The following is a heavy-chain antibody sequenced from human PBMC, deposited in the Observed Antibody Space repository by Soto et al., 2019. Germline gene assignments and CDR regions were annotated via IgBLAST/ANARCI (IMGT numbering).Heavy chain of an antibody. J-gene: IGHJ2*01. CDR1: GGSISSSSYY. V-gene: IGHV4-39*01. Sequence: QLQLQESGPGLVKPSETLSLTCTVSGGSISSSSYYWGWIRQPPGKGLEWIGSIYYSGSTYYNPSLKSRVTISVDTSKNQFCLKLSSVTAADTAVYYCASLPYYYDSSGYYPRLGGWYFDLWGRGTLVTVSS. CDR2: IYYSGST. CDR3: ASLPYYYDSSGYYPRLGGWYFDL. D-gene: IGHD3-22*01.